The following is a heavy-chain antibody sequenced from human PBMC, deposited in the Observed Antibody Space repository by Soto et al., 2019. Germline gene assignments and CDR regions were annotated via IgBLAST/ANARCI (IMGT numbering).Heavy chain of an antibody. Sequence: QVQLVQSGAEVKNPRASVKVSCKASGYTFTNYYIHWVRQAPGQGLEWMAIINPSGGSTNYAQKFQGRVTLARDTFTSTVYMELSSLRSEDTAIYYCARGLAAGDYWGQGTLVTVSS. CDR3: ARGLAAGDY. V-gene: IGHV1-46*01. J-gene: IGHJ4*02. CDR2: INPSGGST. D-gene: IGHD6-13*01. CDR1: GYTFTNYY.